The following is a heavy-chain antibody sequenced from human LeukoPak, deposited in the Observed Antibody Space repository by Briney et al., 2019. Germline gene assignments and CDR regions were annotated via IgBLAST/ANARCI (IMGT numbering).Heavy chain of an antibody. D-gene: IGHD1-26*01. CDR1: GGSIGSGGYY. J-gene: IGHJ4*02. CDR3: ARELEVGYFDY. V-gene: IGHV4-61*08. Sequence: SETLSLTCTVSGGSIGSGGYYWSWIRQPPGKGLEWIGYIYHSGSTYYNPSLKSRVTISVDTSKNQFSLKLSSVTAADTAVYYCARELEVGYFDYWGQGTLVTVSS. CDR2: IYHSGST.